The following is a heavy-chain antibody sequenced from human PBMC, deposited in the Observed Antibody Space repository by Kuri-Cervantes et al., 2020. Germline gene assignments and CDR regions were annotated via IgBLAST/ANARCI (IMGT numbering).Heavy chain of an antibody. CDR3: AKVARSSGYYYEFDY. J-gene: IGHJ4*02. Sequence: GGSLKISCAASGFTFSSYGMHWVRQAPGKGLEWVAVISYDGSNKYYADSVKGRFTISRDNSKNTLYLQMNSLKAEDTAVYYRAKVARSSGYYYEFDYWGQGTLVTVSS. D-gene: IGHD3-22*01. CDR1: GFTFSSYG. CDR2: ISYDGSNK. V-gene: IGHV3-30*18.